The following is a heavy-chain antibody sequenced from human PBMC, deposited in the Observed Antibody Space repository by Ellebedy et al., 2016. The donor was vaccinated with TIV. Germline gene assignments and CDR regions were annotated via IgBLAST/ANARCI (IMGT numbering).Heavy chain of an antibody. CDR1: GFTFSTYG. CDR3: EREYDTSAYYSTFFEY. D-gene: IGHD3-22*01. CDR2: ISYDGGNQ. Sequence: PGGSLRLSCAASGFTFSTYGMHWVRQAPGKGLEWVAVISYDGGNQYYADSVKGRFTIFRDNSKNTLYLQMNSLRPEDTAVYYCEREYDTSAYYSTFFEYWGQGTLVTVSS. J-gene: IGHJ4*02. V-gene: IGHV3-30*03.